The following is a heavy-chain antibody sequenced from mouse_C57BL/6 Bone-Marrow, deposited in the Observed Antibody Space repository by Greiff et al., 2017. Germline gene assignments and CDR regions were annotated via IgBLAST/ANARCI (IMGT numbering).Heavy chain of an antibody. D-gene: IGHD1-2*01. V-gene: IGHV5-6*01. J-gene: IGHJ2*01. CDR3: ARRGLLRLFDY. CDR1: GFTFRSYG. CDR2: ISSGGSYT. Sequence: EVQLVESGGDLVKPGGSLKLSCAASGFTFRSYGMSWVRQTPDKRLEWVATISSGGSYTYYPDSVKGRFTISRDNAKNTLYLQMSSLKSEDTAMYYCARRGLLRLFDYWGQGTTLTVSS.